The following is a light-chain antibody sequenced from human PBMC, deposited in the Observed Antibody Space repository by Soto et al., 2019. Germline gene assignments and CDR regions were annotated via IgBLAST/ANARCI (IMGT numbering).Light chain of an antibody. CDR1: SSNIGSNI. J-gene: IGLJ3*02. Sequence: QSVLSQPPSASGTPGQTVTISCSGRSSNIGSNIVNWYQQLPGTAPKLLIYNDDHRPSGVADRFSGSKSGTSASLAISGLQSDDEADYYCSAWEASLGAILFGGGTKLTVL. CDR3: SAWEASLGAIL. CDR2: NDD. V-gene: IGLV1-44*01.